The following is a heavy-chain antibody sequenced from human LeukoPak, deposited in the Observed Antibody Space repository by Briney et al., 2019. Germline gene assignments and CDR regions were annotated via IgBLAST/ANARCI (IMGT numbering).Heavy chain of an antibody. Sequence: SETLSLTCAVYGGSFSGYYWSWIRQPPGKGLEWIGEINHSGSTNYNPSLKSRVTISVDTSKNQLSLKLSSVTAADTAVYYCVAVADAFDIWGQGTMVTVSS. D-gene: IGHD2-15*01. J-gene: IGHJ3*02. CDR1: GGSFSGYY. CDR2: INHSGST. CDR3: VAVADAFDI. V-gene: IGHV4-34*01.